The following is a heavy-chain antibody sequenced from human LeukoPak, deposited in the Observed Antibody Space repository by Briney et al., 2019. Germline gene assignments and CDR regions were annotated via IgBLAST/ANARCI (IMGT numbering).Heavy chain of an antibody. V-gene: IGHV3-30*04. J-gene: IGHJ6*03. D-gene: IGHD2-15*01. CDR1: GFTFSSYT. Sequence: GGSLRLSCGASGFTFSSYTMYWVRQAPGKGLEWVAVISYDESYKFYADSVKGRFTISRGNSKNTLYLQMNSLRAEDTAVYYCASGDCGGGSCYGPSYYYYYMDVWGKGTTVTVSS. CDR3: ASGDCGGGSCYGPSYYYYYMDV. CDR2: ISYDESYK.